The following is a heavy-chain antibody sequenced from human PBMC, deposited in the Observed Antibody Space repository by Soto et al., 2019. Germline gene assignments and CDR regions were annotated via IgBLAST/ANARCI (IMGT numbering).Heavy chain of an antibody. J-gene: IGHJ6*02. CDR2: ISSSSSYI. CDR3: ARDVRFDWSLELVKRYYYYGMDV. D-gene: IGHD3-9*01. CDR1: GFTFSSYS. V-gene: IGHV3-21*01. Sequence: TGGSLRLSCAASGFTFSSYSMNWVRQAPGKGLEWVSSISSSSSYIYYADSVKGRFTISRDNAKNSLYLQMNSLRAEDTAVYYCARDVRFDWSLELVKRYYYYGMDVWGQGTTVTVSS.